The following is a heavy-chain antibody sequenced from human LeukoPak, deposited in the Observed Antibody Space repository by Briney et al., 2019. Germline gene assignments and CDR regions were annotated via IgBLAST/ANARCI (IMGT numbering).Heavy chain of an antibody. CDR3: ARATLTTVTHYYYYYYGKDV. CDR1: GGSFSGYY. V-gene: IGHV4-34*01. CDR2: INHSGST. D-gene: IGHD4-17*01. Sequence: PSETLSLTCAVYGGSFSGYYWSWIRQPPGKGLEWIGEINHSGSTNYNPSLKSRVTISVDTSKNQFSLKLSSVTAADTAVYYCARATLTTVTHYYYYYYGKDVWGQGTTVTVSS. J-gene: IGHJ6*02.